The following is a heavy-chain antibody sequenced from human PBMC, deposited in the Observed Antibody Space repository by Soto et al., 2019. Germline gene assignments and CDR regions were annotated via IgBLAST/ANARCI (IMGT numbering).Heavy chain of an antibody. CDR1: GGTFSSYA. J-gene: IGHJ3*02. D-gene: IGHD2-15*01. CDR3: ARGGTVVVVAATRAFDI. CDR2: IIPIFGTA. Sequence: SVKVSCKASGGTFSSYAISWVRQAPGQGLEWMGGIIPIFGTANYAQKFQGRVTITADESTSTAYMELSSLRSEDTAVYYCARGGTVVVVAATRAFDIWGQGTMVTVS. V-gene: IGHV1-69*13.